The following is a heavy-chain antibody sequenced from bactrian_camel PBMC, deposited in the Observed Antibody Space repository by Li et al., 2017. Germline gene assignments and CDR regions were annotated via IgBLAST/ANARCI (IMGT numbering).Heavy chain of an antibody. D-gene: IGHD5*01. CDR3: AAGWVNRNVLSKAEYDY. CDR2: IYTTNGRT. J-gene: IGHJ4*01. V-gene: IGHV3S1*01. Sequence: GLVQPGGSLRLSCAASGLDFSNYCMGWFRQVPGKEREGVAGIYTTNGRTDYADSVKGRFTISRDRSKNTVYLQMNSLKPEDAAMYYCAAGWVNRNVLSKAEYDYWGQGTQVTVS. CDR1: GLDFSNYC.